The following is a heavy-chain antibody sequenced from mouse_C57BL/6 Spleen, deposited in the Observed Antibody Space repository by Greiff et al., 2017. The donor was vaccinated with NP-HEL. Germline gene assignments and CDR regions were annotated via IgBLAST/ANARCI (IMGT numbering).Heavy chain of an antibody. Sequence: VQLQQSGAELVKPGASVKLSCKASGYTFTSYWMHWVKQRPGQGLEWIGMIHPNSGSTNYNEKFKSKATLTVDKSSSTAYMQLSSLTSEDSAVYYCAREDDGYYFDYWGQGTTLTVSS. D-gene: IGHD1-1*01. CDR2: IHPNSGST. J-gene: IGHJ2*01. CDR1: GYTFTSYW. CDR3: AREDDGYYFDY. V-gene: IGHV1-64*01.